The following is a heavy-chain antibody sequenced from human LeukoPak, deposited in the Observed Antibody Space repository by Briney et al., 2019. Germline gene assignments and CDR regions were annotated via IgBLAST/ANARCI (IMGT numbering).Heavy chain of an antibody. V-gene: IGHV3-48*03. CDR1: GLTFSSYE. Sequence: GGSLRLSCAASGLTFSSYEMNWVRQAPGKGLEWVSYISSSGSTIYYADSVKGRFTISRDNAKNSLYLQMNSLRAEDTAVYYCARDKYSSSWAPYDYWGQGTLVTVSS. J-gene: IGHJ4*02. CDR3: ARDKYSSSWAPYDY. D-gene: IGHD6-13*01. CDR2: ISSSGSTI.